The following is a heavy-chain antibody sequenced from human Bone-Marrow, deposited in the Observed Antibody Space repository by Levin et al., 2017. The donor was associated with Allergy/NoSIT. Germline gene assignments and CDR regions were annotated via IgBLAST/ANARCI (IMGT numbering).Heavy chain of an antibody. Sequence: GESLKISCAASGFTFSNYAMSWVRQAPGKGLEWVTSISGSGSGIYYADSVKGRFTISRDNSKNTVYLQMSTVRAEDTAVYYCAQEDHHYDPNWLEAWGQGTLVTVSS. CDR3: AQEDHHYDPNWLEA. CDR1: GFTFSNYA. CDR2: ISGSGSGI. J-gene: IGHJ5*02. D-gene: IGHD3-22*01. V-gene: IGHV3-23*01.